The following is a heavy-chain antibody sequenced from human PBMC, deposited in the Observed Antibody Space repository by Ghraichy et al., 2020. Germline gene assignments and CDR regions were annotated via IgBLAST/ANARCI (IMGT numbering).Heavy chain of an antibody. V-gene: IGHV3-15*01. J-gene: IGHJ1*01. CDR1: GFTFTNAW. Sequence: GGSLRLSCAASGFTFTNAWMSWVRQAPGKGLEWVGRIKSKTDGGTTDYAAPVKRRFTISRDDSKNTLYLQMNSLKTEDTAVYYCTTELSTAYGDYVGFFQHWGQGTLVTVSS. CDR2: IKSKTDGGTT. D-gene: IGHD4-17*01. CDR3: TTELSTAYGDYVGFFQH.